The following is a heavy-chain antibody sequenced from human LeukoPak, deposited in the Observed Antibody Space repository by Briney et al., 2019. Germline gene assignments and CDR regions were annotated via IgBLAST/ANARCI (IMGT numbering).Heavy chain of an antibody. CDR2: IYTSGST. CDR1: GGSISSYY. J-gene: IGHJ3*02. Sequence: PSETLSLTCTVSGGSISSYYWSWIRQPAGKGLEWIGRIYTSGSTNYNPSLKSRVTMSVDTSKNQFSLKLSSVTAADTAVYYCAIDPVVFGNNDAFDIWGQGTMVTVSS. CDR3: AIDPVVFGNNDAFDI. D-gene: IGHD1/OR15-1a*01. V-gene: IGHV4-4*07.